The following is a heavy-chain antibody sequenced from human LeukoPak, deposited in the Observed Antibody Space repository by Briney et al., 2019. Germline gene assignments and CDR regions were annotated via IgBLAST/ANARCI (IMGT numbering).Heavy chain of an antibody. V-gene: IGHV1-24*01. J-gene: IGHJ4*02. CDR2: FDPEHGEM. D-gene: IGHD3-9*01. Sequence: ASVKVSCKVSGDTLTQLSTHWVRQAPGKGLEWMGGFDPEHGEMIYAQKLQGRVTMTEDRSTDTDYIQLSSLRSEDTAVYYCATGGPWDLLKYWGQGTLVTVSS. CDR1: GDTLTQLS. CDR3: ATGGPWDLLKY.